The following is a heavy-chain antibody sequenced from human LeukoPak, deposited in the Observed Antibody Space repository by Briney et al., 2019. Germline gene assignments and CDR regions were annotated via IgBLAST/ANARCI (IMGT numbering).Heavy chain of an antibody. CDR3: ASHGTYGSGSYYNDLFLGY. Sequence: GASVKVSCKASGYTFTSYYMHWVRQAPGQGLGWMGIINPSGGSTSYAQKFQGRVTMTRDTSTSTVYMELSSLRSEDTAVYYCASHGTYGSGSYYNDLFLGYWGQGTLVTVSS. J-gene: IGHJ4*02. V-gene: IGHV1-46*01. CDR2: INPSGGST. CDR1: GYTFTSYY. D-gene: IGHD3-10*01.